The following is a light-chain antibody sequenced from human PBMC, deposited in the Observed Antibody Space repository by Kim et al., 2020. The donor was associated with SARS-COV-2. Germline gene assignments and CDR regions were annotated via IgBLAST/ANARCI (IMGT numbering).Light chain of an antibody. Sequence: PGKTATLSCRPSQSVSSNLAWYQQKPGQAPRLLIYGASTRATGIPARFSGSGSGTEFTLTISSLQSEDFAVYYCQQYNNWPPWTFGQGTKVDIK. CDR1: QSVSSN. CDR2: GAS. J-gene: IGKJ1*01. V-gene: IGKV3-15*01. CDR3: QQYNNWPPWT.